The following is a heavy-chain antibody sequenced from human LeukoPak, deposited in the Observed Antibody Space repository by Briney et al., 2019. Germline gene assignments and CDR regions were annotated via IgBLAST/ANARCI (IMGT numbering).Heavy chain of an antibody. CDR1: GYTFTGYY. Sequence: GASVKVSSTASGYTFTGYYMHWVRQAPGQGREWMGWINPNSGGTNYAQKFQGRVTMTRDTSISTAYMELGRLRSDDTAVYYCARGGYYDILTGYYPFDYWGQGTLVTVSS. CDR3: ARGGYYDILTGYYPFDY. CDR2: INPNSGGT. J-gene: IGHJ4*02. V-gene: IGHV1-2*02. D-gene: IGHD3-9*01.